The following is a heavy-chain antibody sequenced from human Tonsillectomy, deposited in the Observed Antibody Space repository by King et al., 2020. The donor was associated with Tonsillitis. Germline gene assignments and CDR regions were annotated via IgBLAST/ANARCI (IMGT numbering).Heavy chain of an antibody. V-gene: IGHV5-51*01. CDR1: GYIFSNHG. CDR3: ARMRPRGPASPYFDL. Sequence: VQLVQSGTELKKPGESLKISCQASGYIFSNHGIGWLRQTPGKGLEWMGIVFPYESESKVNPSFQGQVTISADKSISTPYLHWDNLRASDTATFYCARMRPRGPASPYFDLWGQGTLVTISS. J-gene: IGHJ4*02. D-gene: IGHD6-25*01. CDR2: VFPYESES.